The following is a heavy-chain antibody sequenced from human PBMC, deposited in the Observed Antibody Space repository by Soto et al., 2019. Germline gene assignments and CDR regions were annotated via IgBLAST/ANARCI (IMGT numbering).Heavy chain of an antibody. CDR2: IYHSGST. V-gene: IGHV4-30-2*01. Sequence: PSDTLSLTCAVSCGSISSGGYSWSWIRQPPGKGLEWIGYIYHSGSTYYNPSLKSRVTISVDRSKNQFSLKLSSVTAADTAVYYCARVVPSSIAARYAFDIWGQGTMVTVS. CDR1: CGSISSGGYS. CDR3: ARVVPSSIAARYAFDI. D-gene: IGHD6-6*01. J-gene: IGHJ3*02.